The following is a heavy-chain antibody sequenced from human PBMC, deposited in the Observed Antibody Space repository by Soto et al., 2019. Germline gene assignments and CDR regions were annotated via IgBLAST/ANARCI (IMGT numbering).Heavy chain of an antibody. CDR3: ARVGVGIDWTSTRQYADP. D-gene: IGHD1-1*01. CDR2: INYSGNT. Sequence: PSGTLCLTCTVSGGSIITYFWSWIRQPPGKGPEWLGYINYSGNTNYNPSLKNRATMSIDTSKKEFYLKLRSVTATDTAVYYSARVGVGIDWTSTRQYADPWCQGTLVTLSS. J-gene: IGHJ4*02. CDR1: GGSIITYF. V-gene: IGHV4-59*01.